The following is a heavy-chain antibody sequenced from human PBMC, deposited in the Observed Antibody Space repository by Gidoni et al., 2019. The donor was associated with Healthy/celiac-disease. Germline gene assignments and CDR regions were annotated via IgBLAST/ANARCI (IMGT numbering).Heavy chain of an antibody. CDR3: AREVDGSIDY. Sequence: QVQLQESGPGLVTPSETLSLTCTVSGGSISSYYWSWIRQPPGKGLEWIGYIYYSGSTNYNPSLKSRVTISVDTSKNQFSLKLSSVTAADTAVYYCAREVDGSIDYWGQGTLVTVSS. V-gene: IGHV4-59*01. J-gene: IGHJ4*02. D-gene: IGHD2-2*01. CDR1: GGSISSYY. CDR2: IYYSGST.